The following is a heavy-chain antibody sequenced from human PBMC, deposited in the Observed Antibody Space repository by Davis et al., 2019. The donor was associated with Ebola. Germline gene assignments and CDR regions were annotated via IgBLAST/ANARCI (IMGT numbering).Heavy chain of an antibody. Sequence: GESLKISCAASGFTFSSYSMNWVRQAPGKGLEWVSSISSSSSYIYYADSVKGRFTISRDNAKNSLYLQMNSLRAEDTAVYYCARVYYDFWSGSYSGMDVWGQGTTVTVSS. CDR2: ISSSSSYI. D-gene: IGHD3-3*01. CDR3: ARVYYDFWSGSYSGMDV. V-gene: IGHV3-21*01. J-gene: IGHJ6*02. CDR1: GFTFSSYS.